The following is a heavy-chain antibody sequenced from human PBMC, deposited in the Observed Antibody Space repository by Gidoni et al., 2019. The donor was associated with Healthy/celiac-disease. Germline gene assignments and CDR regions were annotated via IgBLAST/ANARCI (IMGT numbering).Heavy chain of an antibody. Sequence: QVQLQESGPGLVKPSQTLSLTCTVSGGSISSGSYYWSWIRQPAGKGLEWIGRIYTSGSTNYNPSLKSRVTISVDTSKNQFSLKLSSVTAADTAVYYCARDYGGYYFDYWGQGTLVTVSS. CDR3: ARDYGGYYFDY. J-gene: IGHJ4*02. V-gene: IGHV4-61*02. CDR2: IYTSGST. D-gene: IGHD4-17*01. CDR1: GGSISSGSYY.